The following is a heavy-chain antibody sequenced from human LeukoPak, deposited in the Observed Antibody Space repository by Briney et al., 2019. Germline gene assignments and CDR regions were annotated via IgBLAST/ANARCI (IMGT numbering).Heavy chain of an antibody. Sequence: SVKVSCKASGGTFSSYAISWVRQAPGQGLEWMGGIIPIFGTANYAQKFQGRVTITADESTSTAYMELSSLGSEDTAVYYCARDHARGYYDILTGYLRRFGMDVWGQGTTVTVSS. J-gene: IGHJ6*02. D-gene: IGHD3-9*01. CDR3: ARDHARGYYDILTGYLRRFGMDV. CDR2: IIPIFGTA. CDR1: GGTFSSYA. V-gene: IGHV1-69*01.